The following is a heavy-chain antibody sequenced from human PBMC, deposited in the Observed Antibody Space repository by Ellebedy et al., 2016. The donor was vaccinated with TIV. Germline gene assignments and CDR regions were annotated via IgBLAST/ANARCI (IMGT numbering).Heavy chain of an antibody. CDR1: GGSITGYY. CDR2: IFYSGSA. V-gene: IGHV4-59*01. Sequence: GSLRLSCTVSGGSITGYYWSWIRQSPGKGLEWIGYIFYSGSANYNPSLKSRVTISVDTSKNQFSLKLTSVTAADTAMYYCARGNYYFVYWGQGTLVTVSP. J-gene: IGHJ4*02. D-gene: IGHD1-7*01. CDR3: ARGNYYFVY.